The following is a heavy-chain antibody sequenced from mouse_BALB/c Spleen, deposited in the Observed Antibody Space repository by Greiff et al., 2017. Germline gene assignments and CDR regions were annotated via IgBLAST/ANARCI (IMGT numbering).Heavy chain of an antibody. CDR2: ISSGSSTI. CDR1: GFTFSSFG. D-gene: IGHD2-1*01. Sequence: EVMLVESGGGLVQPGGSRKLSCAASGFTFSSFGMHWVRQAPEKGLEWVAYISSGSSTIYYADTVKGRFTISRDNPKNTLFLQMTSLRSEDTAMYYCAREKGYYGNYNFDYWGQGTTLTVSS. V-gene: IGHV5-17*02. J-gene: IGHJ2*01. CDR3: AREKGYYGNYNFDY.